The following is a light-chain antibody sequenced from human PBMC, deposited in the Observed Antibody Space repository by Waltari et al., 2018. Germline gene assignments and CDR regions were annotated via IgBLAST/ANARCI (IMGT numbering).Light chain of an antibody. V-gene: IGLV2-14*01. Sequence: QSALTQPASVSGSPGQSITIPCPGTSSDVGGYNYVSWYQQHPGNAPKLMIYEVSNRPSGVSNRFSGSKSGNTASLTISGLQAEDEADYYCSSYTSSSTLVFGGGTKLTVL. CDR1: SSDVGGYNY. CDR2: EVS. CDR3: SSYTSSSTLV. J-gene: IGLJ3*02.